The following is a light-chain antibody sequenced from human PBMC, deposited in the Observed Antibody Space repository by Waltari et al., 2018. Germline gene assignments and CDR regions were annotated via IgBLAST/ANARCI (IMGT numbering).Light chain of an antibody. CDR1: SNDVGNSKH. Sequence: QPALTQPASVSGSPGQSITISCTGTSNDVGNSKHVCWYQQPPGKAPHLIVSDVTERPCGVPDLFSGSKSGNTASLTIAGLQAEDEADYYCLSYTSSITFVFGGGTKLSVL. CDR3: LSYTSSITFV. J-gene: IGLJ2*01. CDR2: DVT. V-gene: IGLV2-23*02.